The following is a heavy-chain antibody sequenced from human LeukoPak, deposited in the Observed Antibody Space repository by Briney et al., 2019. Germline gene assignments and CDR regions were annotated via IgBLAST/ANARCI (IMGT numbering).Heavy chain of an antibody. V-gene: IGHV1-18*01. CDR1: GYTFTSYG. CDR3: ARDSRTQLWGGRGYYFDY. D-gene: IGHD5-18*01. CDR2: ISAYNGNT. Sequence: ASVKVSCKASGYTFTSYGISWVRQAPGQGLEWMGWISAYNGNTNYAQKLQGRVTMTTDTSTSTAYMELRSLRSDDTAVYYCARDSRTQLWGGRGYYFDYWGQGTLVTVSS. J-gene: IGHJ4*02.